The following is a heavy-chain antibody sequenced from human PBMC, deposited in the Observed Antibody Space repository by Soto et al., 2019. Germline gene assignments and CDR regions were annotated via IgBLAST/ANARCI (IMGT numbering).Heavy chain of an antibody. CDR1: GGSFSGYY. CDR3: ARATGYSSSWYPFDY. CDR2: INHSGST. Sequence: AVYGGSFSGYYWSWIRQPPGKGLEWIGEINHSGSTNYNPSLKSRVTISVDTSKNQFSLKLSSVTAADTAVYYCARATGYSSSWYPFDYWGQGTLVTVSS. V-gene: IGHV4-34*01. D-gene: IGHD6-13*01. J-gene: IGHJ4*02.